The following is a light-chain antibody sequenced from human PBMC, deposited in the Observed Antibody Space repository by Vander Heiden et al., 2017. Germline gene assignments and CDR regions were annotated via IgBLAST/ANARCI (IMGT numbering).Light chain of an antibody. V-gene: IGLV3-19*01. CDR1: SLRSYY. CDR2: GKN. Sequence: SSELTQDPAVSVALGQTVRITCQGDSLRSYYASWYQQKPGQAPVLVIYGKNNRPSGIPDRFSGSSSGNTASLTIAEAQAEDEADYYCNSRDSSGNLLFGGGTKLTVL. J-gene: IGLJ2*01. CDR3: NSRDSSGNLL.